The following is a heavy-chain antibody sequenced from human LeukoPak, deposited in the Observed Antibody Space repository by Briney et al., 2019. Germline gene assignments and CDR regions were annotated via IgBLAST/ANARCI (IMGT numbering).Heavy chain of an antibody. J-gene: IGHJ6*02. V-gene: IGHV3-33*01. D-gene: IGHD2-2*01. Sequence: GGSLRLSCAASGFTFSSYGMHWVRQAPGKRLAWVAVIWYDGSNKYYADSVKGRFTISRDNSKNTLYLQMNSLRAEDTAVYYCAREPVVPAATDYYYYGMDVWGQGTTVTVSS. CDR2: IWYDGSNK. CDR3: AREPVVPAATDYYYYGMDV. CDR1: GFTFSSYG.